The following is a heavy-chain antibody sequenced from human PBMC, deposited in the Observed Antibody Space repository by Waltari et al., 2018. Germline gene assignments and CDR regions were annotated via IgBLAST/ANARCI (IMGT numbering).Heavy chain of an antibody. Sequence: DVQLVESGGGLVQPGRSLRLSCAASGFPFGAYAMHWVRQPPGKGLEWVSGISLSGGSIGYADSVKGRFTISRDNAKNSLSLQMNSLTAEDTALYYCAKANYYDGSGYYYKSAFDHWGQGTTVTVSS. CDR3: AKANYYDGSGYYYKSAFDH. CDR2: ISLSGGSI. D-gene: IGHD3-22*01. V-gene: IGHV3-9*01. J-gene: IGHJ3*01. CDR1: GFPFGAYA.